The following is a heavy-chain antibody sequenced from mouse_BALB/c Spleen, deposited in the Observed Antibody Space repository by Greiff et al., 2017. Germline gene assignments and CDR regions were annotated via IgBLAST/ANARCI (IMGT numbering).Heavy chain of an antibody. J-gene: IGHJ1*01. CDR1: GYSITSCYY. Sequence: VQLKESGPGLVKPSQSLSLTCSVTGYSITSCYYWNWIRQFPGNKLEWMGYISYDGSNNYNPSLKNRISITRDTSKNQFFLKLNSVTTEDTATYYCAAYYSTRWDFDVWGAGTTVTVSS. CDR3: AAYYSTRWDFDV. CDR2: ISYDGSN. V-gene: IGHV3-6*02. D-gene: IGHD2-12*01.